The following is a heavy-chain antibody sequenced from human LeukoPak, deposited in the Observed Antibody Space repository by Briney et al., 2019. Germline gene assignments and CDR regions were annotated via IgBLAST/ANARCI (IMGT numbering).Heavy chain of an antibody. V-gene: IGHV1-2*02. CDR1: GYTFTGYC. J-gene: IGHJ4*02. Sequence: GASVKVSCKASGYTFTGYCIHWVRQAPGQGLEWMGWINPNSGGTNYAQKFQGRVTMTRDTSISTAYMELSRLRSDDTAVYYCANDLNRGYSMFYFDYWGQGTLVTVSS. D-gene: IGHD5-18*01. CDR2: INPNSGGT. CDR3: ANDLNRGYSMFYFDY.